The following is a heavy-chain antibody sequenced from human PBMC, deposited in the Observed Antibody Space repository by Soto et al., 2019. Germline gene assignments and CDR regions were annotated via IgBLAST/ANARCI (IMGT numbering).Heavy chain of an antibody. V-gene: IGHV1-69*01. CDR1: GGSFSSNP. Sequence: QVQLVQSGSEVKKPGSSVKVSCKASGGSFSSNPISWVRHAPGQGLEWMAGIIPIFATVHYAQKFQGRVTITADESTSTAYMELTSLRSEDTAVYFCARGGRGYSSAPRYYFDYWGQGTLVTVS. J-gene: IGHJ4*02. D-gene: IGHD5-18*01. CDR2: IIPIFATV. CDR3: ARGGRGYSSAPRYYFDY.